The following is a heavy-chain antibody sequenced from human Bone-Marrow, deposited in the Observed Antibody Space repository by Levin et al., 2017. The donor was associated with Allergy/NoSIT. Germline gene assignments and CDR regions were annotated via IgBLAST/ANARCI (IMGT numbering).Heavy chain of an antibody. CDR1: GFVFSNYG. V-gene: IGHV3-33*01. J-gene: IGHJ6*02. D-gene: IGHD3-16*01. CDR3: ARRQGFWGTHGMDV. Sequence: SGGSLRLSCAASGFVFSNYGIHWVRQAPGRGLEWVSLIWYDGSDKYYADSVKGRFTISRDKSKNTVYLQMNSLRVEDTAVYYCARRQGFWGTHGMDVWGQGTTVTV. CDR2: IWYDGSDK.